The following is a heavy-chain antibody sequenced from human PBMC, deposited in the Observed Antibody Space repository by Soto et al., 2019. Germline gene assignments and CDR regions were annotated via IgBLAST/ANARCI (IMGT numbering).Heavy chain of an antibody. CDR1: GGSLSGGSYY. CDR2: TYYTGST. V-gene: IGHV4-61*01. J-gene: IGHJ4*02. D-gene: IGHD3-3*01. Sequence: PSETLSLTCSVSGGSLSGGSYYWSWIRQPPGKGLEWVGYTYYTGSTNYHPSLKSRVSISLDMSKNQFSLKLSSVTAADTAVYYCARVANYAFWSGTPFDYWGPGTLVTSPQ. CDR3: ARVANYAFWSGTPFDY.